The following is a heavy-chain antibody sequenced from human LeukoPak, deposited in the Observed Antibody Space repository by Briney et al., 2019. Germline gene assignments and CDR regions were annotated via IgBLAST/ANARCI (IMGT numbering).Heavy chain of an antibody. CDR2: ISSNGGST. CDR3: AKDVAVEAWFGELQTLNAFDI. V-gene: IGHV3-64*01. CDR1: GFTFSSYA. Sequence: PGGSLRLSCAASGFTFSSYAMHWVRQAPGKGLEYVSAISSNGGSTYYANSVKGRFTISRDNSKNTLYLQMNSLRAEDTAVYYCAKDVAVEAWFGELQTLNAFDIWGQGTMVTVSS. J-gene: IGHJ3*02. D-gene: IGHD3-10*01.